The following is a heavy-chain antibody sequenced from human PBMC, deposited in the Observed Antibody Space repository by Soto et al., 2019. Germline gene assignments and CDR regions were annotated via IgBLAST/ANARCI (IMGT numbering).Heavy chain of an antibody. V-gene: IGHV1-69*08. D-gene: IGHD5-12*01. Sequence: QVQLVQSGAEVKKPGSSVKVSCKASGGPFSNDIITWVRQAPGQGLEWMGRIIPLLNIANYAQKFQGRVTITAXRXTXTXXMELNSLRSADTAVYYCARDSPIGSTFSGYDAIDYWGQGTLVTVSS. J-gene: IGHJ4*02. CDR1: GGPFSNDI. CDR2: IIPLLNIA. CDR3: ARDSPIGSTFSGYDAIDY.